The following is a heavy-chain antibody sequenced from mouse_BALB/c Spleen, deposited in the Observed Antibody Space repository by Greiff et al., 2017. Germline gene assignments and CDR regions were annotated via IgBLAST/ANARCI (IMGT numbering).Heavy chain of an antibody. CDR3: TEGAMDY. Sequence: EVKLMESGGGLVKPGGSLKLSCAASGFTFSDYYMYWVRQTPEKRLEWVATISDGGSYTYHPDSVKGRFTISRDNAKNNLYLQVSSLKSEDTAMYYCTEGAMDYWGQGTSVTVSS. V-gene: IGHV5-4*02. J-gene: IGHJ4*01. CDR1: GFTFSDYY. CDR2: ISDGGSYT.